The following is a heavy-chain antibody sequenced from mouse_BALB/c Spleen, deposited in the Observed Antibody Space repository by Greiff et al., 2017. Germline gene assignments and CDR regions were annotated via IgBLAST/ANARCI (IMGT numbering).Heavy chain of an antibody. CDR3: ARSSGSSSRFDY. J-gene: IGHJ2*01. CDR2: ISYSGST. CDR1: GYSITSDYA. V-gene: IGHV3-2*02. Sequence: DVKLQESGPGLVKPSQSLSLTCTVTGYSITSDYAWNWIRQFPGNKLEWMGYISYSGSTSYNPSLKSRISITRDTSKNQFFLQLNSVTTEDTATYYCARSSGSSSRFDYWGQGTTLTVSS. D-gene: IGHD1-1*01.